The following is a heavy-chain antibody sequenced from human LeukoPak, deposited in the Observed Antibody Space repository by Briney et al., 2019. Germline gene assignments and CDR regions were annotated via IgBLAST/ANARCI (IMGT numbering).Heavy chain of an antibody. D-gene: IGHD5-18*01. V-gene: IGHV3-53*01. CDR1: GFTVSSNY. Sequence: GGSLRLSCAASGFTVSSNYMNWVRQAPGKGLEWVSVIYSGGSTYYADSVKGRFTISRDNSKDTLYLQMNSLRAEDTAVYYCACGYSYGFYHYYYYMDVWDKGTTVTVSS. CDR2: IYSGGST. CDR3: ACGYSYGFYHYYYYMDV. J-gene: IGHJ6*03.